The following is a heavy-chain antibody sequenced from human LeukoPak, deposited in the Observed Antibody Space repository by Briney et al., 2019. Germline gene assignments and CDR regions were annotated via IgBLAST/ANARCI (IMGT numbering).Heavy chain of an antibody. V-gene: IGHV5-51*01. CDR2: IYPGDSDT. CDR1: GYSFTSYW. J-gene: IGHJ4*02. Sequence: GESLKISCKGSGYSFTSYWIPWVRQMPGKGLEWMGIIYPGDSDTRYSPSFQGQVTISVDKSVSAAYLQWSSLKASDTAMYYCASPPTRECSSISCPPSYWGQGTLVTVSS. CDR3: ASPPTRECSSISCPPSY. D-gene: IGHD2-2*01.